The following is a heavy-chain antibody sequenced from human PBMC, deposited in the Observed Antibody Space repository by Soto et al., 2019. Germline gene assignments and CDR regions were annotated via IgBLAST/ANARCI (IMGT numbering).Heavy chain of an antibody. CDR2: IYYSGST. J-gene: IGHJ6*02. V-gene: IGHV4-31*03. CDR3: ARDRWSYDFWSGYRYYYGMDV. Sequence: SETLSLTCTVSGGSISSGGYYWSWIRQHPGKGLEWIGYIYYSGSTYYNPSLKSRVTISVDTSKNQFSLKLSSVTAADTAVYYCARDRWSYDFWSGYRYYYGMDVWGQGTTVTVSS. CDR1: GGSISSGGYY. D-gene: IGHD3-3*01.